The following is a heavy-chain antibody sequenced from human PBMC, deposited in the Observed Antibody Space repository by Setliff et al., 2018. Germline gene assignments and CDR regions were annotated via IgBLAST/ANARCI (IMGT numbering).Heavy chain of an antibody. CDR1: GGSISGDS. CDR2: FYTSGIT. D-gene: IGHD1-26*01. Sequence: SETLSLTCTVSGGSISGDSWTWIRQPAGKGLEWIGHFYTSGITSYNPSLKSRLTISGDTSKNQFSLKLSSVTAADTAVYYCARRIVGAVDGFDIWGQGTMVTVSS. V-gene: IGHV4-4*08. CDR3: ARRIVGAVDGFDI. J-gene: IGHJ3*02.